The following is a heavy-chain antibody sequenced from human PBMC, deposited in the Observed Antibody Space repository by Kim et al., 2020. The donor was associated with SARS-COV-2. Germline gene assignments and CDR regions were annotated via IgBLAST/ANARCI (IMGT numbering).Heavy chain of an antibody. V-gene: IGHV1-2*02. CDR3: ARDRPYCSGGSCYIYYYYGMDV. CDR2: INPNSGGT. D-gene: IGHD2-15*01. CDR1: GYTFTGYY. J-gene: IGHJ6*02. Sequence: ASVKVSCKASGYTFTGYYMHWVRQAPGQGLEWMGWINPNSGGTNYAQKFQGRVTMTRDTSISTAYMELSRLRSDDTAVYYCARDRPYCSGGSCYIYYYYGMDVWGQGTTVTVSS.